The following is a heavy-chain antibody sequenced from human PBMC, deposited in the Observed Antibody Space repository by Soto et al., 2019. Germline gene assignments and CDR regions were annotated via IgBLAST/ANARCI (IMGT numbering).Heavy chain of an antibody. CDR3: ARLVYDSRLNYLYFDH. D-gene: IGHD3-22*01. CDR1: GVSISSGNW. V-gene: IGHV4-4*02. J-gene: IGHJ4*02. CDR2: VYNDGSA. Sequence: LSLTCDVSGVSISSGNWWSWVRQPPGKGLEWIAEVYNDGSANYHPSLESRATISVDRSKNQFSLRLSSVTAADTGKYYCARLVYDSRLNYLYFDHWGQGTLVTVS.